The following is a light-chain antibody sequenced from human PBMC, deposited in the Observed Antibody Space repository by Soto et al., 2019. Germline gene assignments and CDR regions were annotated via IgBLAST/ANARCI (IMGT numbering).Light chain of an antibody. CDR1: QSISSNS. Sequence: ASHSCRASQSISSNSLAWYQQKPGQAPRFLISGASTRATGIPDRFSGSGSGTDFTLTLSSLEPEDFAVYYCQQRAGSSTFGQGTRLEIK. V-gene: IGKV3-20*01. CDR3: QQRAGSST. CDR2: GAS. J-gene: IGKJ5*01.